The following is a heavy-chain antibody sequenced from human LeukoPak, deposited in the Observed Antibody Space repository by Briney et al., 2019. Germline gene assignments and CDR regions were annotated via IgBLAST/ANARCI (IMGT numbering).Heavy chain of an antibody. CDR1: GFTFSSYS. D-gene: IGHD3-10*01. J-gene: IGHJ4*02. CDR2: ISSSSSYI. CDR3: ARSELLWFGEFVNFDY. Sequence: GGSLRLSCAASGFTFSSYSMNWVRQAPGKGLEWVSSISSSSSYIYYADSVKGRFTISRDNAKNSLYLQMNSLSAEDTAVYYCARSELLWFGEFVNFDYWGQGTLVTVSS. V-gene: IGHV3-21*01.